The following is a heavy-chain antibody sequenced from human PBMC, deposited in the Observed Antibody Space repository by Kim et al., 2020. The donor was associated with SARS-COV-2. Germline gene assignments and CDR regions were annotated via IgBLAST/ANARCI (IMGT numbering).Heavy chain of an antibody. Sequence: GGSLRLSCEASGFTFSASWMHWVRQTPGKGLVWVSQMNGDGSSTAYADSMKGRFTISRDNAKNILYLQMNSLRVEDTAADYCARRGLPGAVDYWGQGTL. D-gene: IGHD3-16*01. CDR2: MNGDGSST. V-gene: IGHV3-74*03. CDR3: ARRGLPGAVDY. CDR1: GFTFSASW. J-gene: IGHJ4*02.